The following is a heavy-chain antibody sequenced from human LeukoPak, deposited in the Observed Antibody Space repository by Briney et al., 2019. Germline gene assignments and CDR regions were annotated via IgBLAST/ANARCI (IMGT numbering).Heavy chain of an antibody. CDR2: ISSSSSYI. V-gene: IGHV3-21*01. D-gene: IGHD3-22*01. CDR3: ARDGQPYYYYDSSGYLGY. Sequence: GGSLRLSCAASGFTFSSYSMNWVRQAPGKGLEWVSSISSSSSYIYCADSVKGRFTISRDNAKNSLYLQMNSLRAEDTAVYYCARDGQPYYYYDSSGYLGYWGQGTLVTVSS. CDR1: GFTFSSYS. J-gene: IGHJ4*02.